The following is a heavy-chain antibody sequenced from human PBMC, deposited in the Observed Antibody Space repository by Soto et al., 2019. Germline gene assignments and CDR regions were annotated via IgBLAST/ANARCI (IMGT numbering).Heavy chain of an antibody. CDR1: GFTFSSYA. CDR3: ARDRVLAYYDSSGYYYDYYYYGMDV. D-gene: IGHD3-22*01. J-gene: IGHJ6*02. Sequence: GGSLRLSCAASGFTFSSYAMHWVRQAPGKGLEWVAVISYDGSNKYYADSVKGRFTISRDNSKNTLYLQMNSLRAEDTAVYYCARDRVLAYYDSSGYYYDYYYYGMDVWGQGTTVTVSS. CDR2: ISYDGSNK. V-gene: IGHV3-30-3*01.